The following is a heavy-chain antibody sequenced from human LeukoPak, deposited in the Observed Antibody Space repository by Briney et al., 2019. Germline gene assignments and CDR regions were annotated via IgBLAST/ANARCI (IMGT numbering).Heavy chain of an antibody. CDR2: IYSSGST. J-gene: IGHJ4*01. D-gene: IGHD2-15*01. CDR1: GGSISSTNYY. Sequence: PSETLSLTCTVSGGSISSTNYYWDWIRQPPGKGLEWIGNIYSSGSTYYNPSLKSRVTISVDTSKNQFSLMLSSVTAADTAVYYCAKEGCSDGSCYGYCGHGTLVTVSS. V-gene: IGHV4-39*02. CDR3: AKEGCSDGSCYGY.